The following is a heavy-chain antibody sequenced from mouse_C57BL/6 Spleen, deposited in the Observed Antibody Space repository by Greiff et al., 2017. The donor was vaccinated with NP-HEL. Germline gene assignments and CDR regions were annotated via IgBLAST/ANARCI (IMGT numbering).Heavy chain of an antibody. D-gene: IGHD2-4*01. CDR1: GFTFSSYA. CDR3: AKDYAPYYCAMDY. V-gene: IGHV5-4*01. Sequence: EVQGVGSGGGLVKPGGSLKLSCAASGFTFSSYAMSWVRQTPGKRLEWVATISDGGSYTYYPDNVKGRFTITRDQAKNTPYMQLSHLKSEDTAKYYCAKDYAPYYCAMDYWGQGTSVTVSS. J-gene: IGHJ4*01. CDR2: ISDGGSYT.